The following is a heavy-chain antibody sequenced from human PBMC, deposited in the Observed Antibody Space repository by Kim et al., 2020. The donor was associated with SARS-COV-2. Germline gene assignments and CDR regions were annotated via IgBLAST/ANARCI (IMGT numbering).Heavy chain of an antibody. CDR3: AREREGIAARSGFDY. CDR2: IYYSGST. Sequence: SETLSLTCTVSGGSISSGGYYWSWIRQHPGKGLEWIGYIYYSGSTYYNPSLKSRVTISVDTSKNQFSLKLSSVTAADTAVYYCAREREGIAARSGFDYWGQGTLVTVSS. CDR1: GGSISSGGYY. D-gene: IGHD6-6*01. J-gene: IGHJ4*02. V-gene: IGHV4-31*03.